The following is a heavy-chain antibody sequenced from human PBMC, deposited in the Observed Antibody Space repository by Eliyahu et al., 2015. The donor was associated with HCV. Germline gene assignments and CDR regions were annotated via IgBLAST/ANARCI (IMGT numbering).Heavy chain of an antibody. CDR2: ISSSSSYX. J-gene: IGHJ4*02. CDR3: ARASWDCSSTSCYYFDY. Sequence: EVQLVESGGGLVKPGGSLRLSXAASXFPXXSXSMNWVRQAPGKGLEWXSSISSSSSYXYYADSVKGRFTISRDNAKNSLYLQMNSLRAEDTAVYYCARASWDCSSTSCYYFDYWGQGTLVTVSS. D-gene: IGHD2-2*01. V-gene: IGHV3-21*01. CDR1: XFPXXSXS.